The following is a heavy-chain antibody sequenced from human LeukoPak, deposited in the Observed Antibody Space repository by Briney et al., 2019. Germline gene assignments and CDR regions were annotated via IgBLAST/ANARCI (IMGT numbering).Heavy chain of an antibody. CDR3: ARGRSSHYYYYYYMDV. V-gene: IGHV4-34*01. CDR2: INHSGST. Sequence: SETLSLTCAVYVGSFCGYYWNWIRQPPGKGLEWIGEINHSGSTNYNPSLKSRVTISVDTSKNQFSLKLSSVTAADTAVYYCARGRSSHYYYYYYMDVWGKGTTATVSS. D-gene: IGHD6-19*01. J-gene: IGHJ6*03. CDR1: VGSFCGYY.